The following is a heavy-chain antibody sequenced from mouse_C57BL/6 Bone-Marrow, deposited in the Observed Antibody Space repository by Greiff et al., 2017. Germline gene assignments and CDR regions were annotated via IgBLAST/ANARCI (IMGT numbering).Heavy chain of an antibody. V-gene: IGHV1-52*01. CDR2: IDPSDSET. Sequence: QVQLQQPGAELVRPGSSVKLSCKASGYTFTSYWMHWVKQRPIQGLEWIGNIDPSDSETHYNQKFKDKATLTVDKSSSPAYMQLSSLTSEDSAVYYCARLGDYGDYYAMDYWGQGTSVTVSS. D-gene: IGHD2-4*01. J-gene: IGHJ4*01. CDR3: ARLGDYGDYYAMDY. CDR1: GYTFTSYW.